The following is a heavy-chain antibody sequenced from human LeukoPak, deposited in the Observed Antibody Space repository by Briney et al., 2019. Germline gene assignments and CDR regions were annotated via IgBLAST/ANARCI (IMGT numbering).Heavy chain of an antibody. J-gene: IGHJ4*02. D-gene: IGHD6-13*01. CDR3: ARSIPYGTTWYGRSDY. V-gene: IGHV3-7*03. Sequence: GGSPRLSCAASGFPFSSYSMTWVRQAPGKGLEWVANIKPDGTTKFYVDSVKGRFTISRDNALNSLYLQMNSLRAEDTAIYYCARSIPYGTTWYGRSDYWGQGTLVTVSS. CDR1: GFPFSSYS. CDR2: IKPDGTTK.